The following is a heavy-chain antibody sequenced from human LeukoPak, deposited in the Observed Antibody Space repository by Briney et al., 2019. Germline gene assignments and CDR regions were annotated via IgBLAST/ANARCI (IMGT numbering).Heavy chain of an antibody. CDR3: ARNYVWGSFIQRIENDY. Sequence: ASVKVSCKASGYTFTGYYMHWVRQAPGQGLEWMGWINPNSGGTNYAQKFQGRVTMTRDTSISTAYMELSRLRSDDTAVYYCARNYVWGSFIQRIENDYWGQGTLVTVSS. CDR2: INPNSGGT. CDR1: GYTFTGYY. D-gene: IGHD3-16*01. J-gene: IGHJ4*02. V-gene: IGHV1-2*02.